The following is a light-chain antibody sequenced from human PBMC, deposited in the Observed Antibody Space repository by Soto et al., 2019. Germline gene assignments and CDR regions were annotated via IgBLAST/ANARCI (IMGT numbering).Light chain of an antibody. CDR3: QKYNSAAWT. Sequence: DIQMTQSPSSLSASVGDRVTITCRASQGISNYLAWYQQKPGKVPKLLIYAASTLQSGVPPRFSGSGSGTDFNLTISSLQPEDVATYYCQKYNSAAWTFGQGTKVEIK. CDR2: AAS. J-gene: IGKJ1*01. V-gene: IGKV1-27*01. CDR1: QGISNY.